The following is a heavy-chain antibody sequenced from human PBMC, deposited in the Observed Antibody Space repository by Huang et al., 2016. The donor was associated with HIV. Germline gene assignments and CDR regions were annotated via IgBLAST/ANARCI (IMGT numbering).Heavy chain of an antibody. D-gene: IGHD6-13*01. Sequence: QVQLQESGPGLVKPSATLSLTCSVSGGSISSHYWSWIRQPPGKALGWSGSIYYSGGPNDNPPPKRRVTISVDPCKNQFSLKVTSVTAADSAVYFCARDGPQPTWGQGTLVTVSS. J-gene: IGHJ5*02. V-gene: IGHV4-59*11. CDR1: GGSISSHY. CDR3: ARDGPQPT. CDR2: IYYSGGP.